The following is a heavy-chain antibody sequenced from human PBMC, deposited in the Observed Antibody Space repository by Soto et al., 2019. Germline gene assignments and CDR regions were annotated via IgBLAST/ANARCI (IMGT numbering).Heavy chain of an antibody. V-gene: IGHV3-11*01. D-gene: IGHD1-1*01. CDR3: ANDRNAAGSDY. J-gene: IGHJ4*02. CDR1: GFTFSDFY. CDR2: ISSGSTNI. Sequence: QVQLVESGGGLVKPGGSLRLSCAASGFTFSDFYMSWIRQAPGKGLEWISYISSGSTNIFYADSVKGRFTVSRDNAKNSVYLQMDSLRAGDTALYYCANDRNAAGSDYWGQGTLVTVSS.